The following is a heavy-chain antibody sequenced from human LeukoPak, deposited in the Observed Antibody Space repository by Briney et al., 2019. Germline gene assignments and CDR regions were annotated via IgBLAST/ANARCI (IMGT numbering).Heavy chain of an antibody. CDR2: INPNSGGT. CDR3: ARGDHYDILTGYQTPSHLSDY. V-gene: IGHV1-2*02. Sequence: ASVKVSCKASGYTSTGYYVHWVRQAPGQGLEWMGWINPNSGGTNYAQKFQGRVTMTRDTSISTAYMELSRLRSDDTAVYYCARGDHYDILTGYQTPSHLSDYWGQGTLVTVSS. CDR1: GYTSTGYY. D-gene: IGHD3-9*01. J-gene: IGHJ4*02.